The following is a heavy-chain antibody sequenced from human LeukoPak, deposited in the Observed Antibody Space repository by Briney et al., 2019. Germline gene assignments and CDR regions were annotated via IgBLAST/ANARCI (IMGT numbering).Heavy chain of an antibody. J-gene: IGHJ4*02. CDR2: ISSGGGHI. D-gene: IGHD1-14*01. CDR3: ARGDTGAPDLDY. CDR1: GFPFSSYS. Sequence: GGSLRLSCADSGFPFSSYSMNWVRQAPGKGLEWVSFISSGGGHIFYADSVKGRFTISRDNAKNSLHLQMDSLRAEDTAVYYCARGDTGAPDLDYWGQGTLVTVSS. V-gene: IGHV3-21*01.